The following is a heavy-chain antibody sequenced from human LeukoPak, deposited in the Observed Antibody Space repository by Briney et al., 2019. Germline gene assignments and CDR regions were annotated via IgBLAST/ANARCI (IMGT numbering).Heavy chain of an antibody. Sequence: QPGGSLRLSCSASGFTFGNFAMHWVRQAPGKGLEYVSAISSDGGRTYYADSVKGRFTISRDNSKNTLYLQMGSLRVEDTAVCYCVKNSHRGYYDSSGYYLDYWGQGTLVTVSS. D-gene: IGHD3-22*01. CDR2: ISSDGGRT. CDR3: VKNSHRGYYDSSGYYLDY. CDR1: GFTFGNFA. J-gene: IGHJ4*02. V-gene: IGHV3-64D*09.